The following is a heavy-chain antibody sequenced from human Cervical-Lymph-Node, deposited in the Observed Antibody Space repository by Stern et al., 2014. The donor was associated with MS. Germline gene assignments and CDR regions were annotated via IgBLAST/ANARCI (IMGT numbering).Heavy chain of an antibody. J-gene: IGHJ4*02. D-gene: IGHD1-26*01. V-gene: IGHV3-30*04. CDR3: ARGRAIVGLDY. Sequence: QMQLVQSGGGVVQPGRSLRLSCAASGFPFSSYAMYWVRQAPGKGLEWVTVISYDGGTKYYADSVKGRFTVTRDNSKSTFDLQMSSLRPEDTAVYYCARGRAIVGLDYWGQGTLVTVSS. CDR2: ISYDGGTK. CDR1: GFPFSSYA.